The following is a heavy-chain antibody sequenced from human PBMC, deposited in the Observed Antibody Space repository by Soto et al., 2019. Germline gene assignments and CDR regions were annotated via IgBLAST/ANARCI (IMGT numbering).Heavy chain of an antibody. V-gene: IGHV4-30-4*01. J-gene: IGHJ5*02. CDR3: ARVPAESNEYNWFDP. D-gene: IGHD2-2*01. CDR2: IYYSGST. Sequence: SETLSLTCTVSGGSISSGDYYWSWIRQPPGKGLEWIGYIYYSGSTYYNPSLKSRVTISVDTSKNQFSLKLSSVTAADTAVYYCARVPAESNEYNWFDPWGQGTLVTVSS. CDR1: GGSISSGDYY.